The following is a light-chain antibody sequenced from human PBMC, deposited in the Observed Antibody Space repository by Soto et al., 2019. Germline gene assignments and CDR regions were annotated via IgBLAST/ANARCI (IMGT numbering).Light chain of an antibody. CDR2: EGS. Sequence: QSALTQPASVSRSPGQSITISCTGTSSDIGSYNLVSWYQQHPGKAPKFMIYEGSKRPSGVSNRFSGSKSGNTASLTISGLQAEDEADYYCCSYAGSSSWVFGGGTKLTVL. CDR1: SSDIGSYNL. CDR3: CSYAGSSSWV. J-gene: IGLJ3*02. V-gene: IGLV2-23*01.